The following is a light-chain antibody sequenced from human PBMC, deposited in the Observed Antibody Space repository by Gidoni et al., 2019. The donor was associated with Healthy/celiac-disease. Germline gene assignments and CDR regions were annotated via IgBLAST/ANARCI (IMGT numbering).Light chain of an antibody. Sequence: EIVITQSPATLSVSPGESATLSCRASQSVSSNLAWYQQKPGQAPRLLIYGASTRATGIPASFSGSGSGTEFTLTISSLQSEDFAVYYCQQYNNWPGTFGQGTKVEIK. CDR2: GAS. V-gene: IGKV3-15*01. J-gene: IGKJ1*01. CDR1: QSVSSN. CDR3: QQYNNWPGT.